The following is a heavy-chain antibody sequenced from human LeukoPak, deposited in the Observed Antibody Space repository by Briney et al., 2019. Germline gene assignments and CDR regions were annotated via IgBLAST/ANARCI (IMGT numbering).Heavy chain of an antibody. Sequence: SETLSLTCTVSGGSISSSSYYWGWIRQPPGKGLEWIGSIYYSGSTYYNPSLKSRVTISVDTSKNQFSLKLSSVTAADTAVYYCARHVRVGVTHAFDIWGQGTMVTVSS. CDR1: GGSISSSSYY. J-gene: IGHJ3*02. CDR2: IYYSGST. CDR3: ARHVRVGVTHAFDI. D-gene: IGHD1-26*01. V-gene: IGHV4-39*01.